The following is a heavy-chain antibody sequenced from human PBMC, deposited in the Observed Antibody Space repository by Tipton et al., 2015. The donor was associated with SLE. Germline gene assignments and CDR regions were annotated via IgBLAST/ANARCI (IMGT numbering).Heavy chain of an antibody. D-gene: IGHD3-3*01. J-gene: IGHJ4*02. V-gene: IGHV5-51*03. CDR1: GYSFTSYW. CDR3: ASHSPYNFWSGYFGY. CDR2: IYPDDSDT. Sequence: VQLVQSGAGVKKPGESLKISCKASGYSFTSYWIGWVRQVPGKGPDCMGIIYPDDSDTRYSPSFQGQVTISADKSNRIVSLLWSSLKASDTARYYCASHSPYNFWSGYFGYWGQGTLVTVSS.